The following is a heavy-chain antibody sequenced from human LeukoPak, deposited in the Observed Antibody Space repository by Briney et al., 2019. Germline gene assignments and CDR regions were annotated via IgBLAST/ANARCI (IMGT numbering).Heavy chain of an antibody. CDR3: ARSDGSGTYYDAFDI. CDR1: GGSISSYY. CDR2: IYYSGST. J-gene: IGHJ3*02. D-gene: IGHD3-10*01. V-gene: IGHV4-59*12. Sequence: SETLSLTCTVSGGSISSYYWSWIRQPPGKGLEWIGSIYYSGSTYYNPSLKSRVTISVDTSKNQFSLKLSSVTAADTAVYYCARSDGSGTYYDAFDIWGQGTMVTVSS.